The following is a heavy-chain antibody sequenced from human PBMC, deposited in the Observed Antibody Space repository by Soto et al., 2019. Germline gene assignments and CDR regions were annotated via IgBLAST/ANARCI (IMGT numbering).Heavy chain of an antibody. J-gene: IGHJ4*02. Sequence: QVQLVQSVAEVKKPGASVKVSCKASGYTFTGYYMHWVRQAPGQGLEWMGWINPNSGGTNYAQKFQGWVTMTRDTSISTAYMELSRLRSDDTAVYYCAREVVVVPAATQYYFDYWGQGTLVTVSS. D-gene: IGHD2-2*01. CDR3: AREVVVVPAATQYYFDY. V-gene: IGHV1-2*04. CDR1: GYTFTGYY. CDR2: INPNSGGT.